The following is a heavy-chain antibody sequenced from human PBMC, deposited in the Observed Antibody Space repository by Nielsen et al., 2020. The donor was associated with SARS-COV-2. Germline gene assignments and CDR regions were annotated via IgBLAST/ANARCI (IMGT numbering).Heavy chain of an antibody. D-gene: IGHD4-17*01. Sequence: SETLSLTCTVSGGSISSGGYYWSWIRQHPGKGLEWIGYIYYSGSTNYNPSLKSRVIISVDTSKNQFSLKLSSVTAADTAVYYCAREGLYGADVWGQGTTVTVSS. CDR1: GGSISSGGYY. CDR3: AREGLYGADV. J-gene: IGHJ6*02. V-gene: IGHV4-61*08. CDR2: IYYSGST.